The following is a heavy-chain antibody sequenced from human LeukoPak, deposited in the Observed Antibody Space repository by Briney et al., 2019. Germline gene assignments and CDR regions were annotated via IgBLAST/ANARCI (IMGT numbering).Heavy chain of an antibody. V-gene: IGHV3-9*01. Sequence: GGSLRLSCAASGFTVSSHYMSWVRQAPGKGLEWVSGISWNSGSIGYADSVKGRFTISRDNAKNSLYLQMNSLRAEDTALYYCARSPYSSSSYYFDYWGQGTLVTVSS. CDR1: GFTVSSHY. CDR3: ARSPYSSSSYYFDY. CDR2: ISWNSGSI. J-gene: IGHJ4*02. D-gene: IGHD6-6*01.